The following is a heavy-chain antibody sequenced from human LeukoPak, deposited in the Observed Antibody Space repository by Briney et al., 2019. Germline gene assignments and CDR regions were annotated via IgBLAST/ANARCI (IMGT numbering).Heavy chain of an antibody. Sequence: SETLSLTCTVSGGHISTYYWSWIRQPPGKGLEWIGYIYHNGSTNYNSSLKSRVTISVDRSNNQFSLKLNSVTAADTAIYYCARDRLQQQLVRGWFDPWGQGTLVTVSS. J-gene: IGHJ5*02. CDR1: GGHISTYY. V-gene: IGHV4-59*01. CDR3: ARDRLQQQLVRGWFDP. D-gene: IGHD6-13*01. CDR2: IYHNGST.